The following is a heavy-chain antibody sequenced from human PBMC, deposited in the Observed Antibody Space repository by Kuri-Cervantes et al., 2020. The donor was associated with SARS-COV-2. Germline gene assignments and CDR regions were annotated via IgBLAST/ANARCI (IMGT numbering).Heavy chain of an antibody. CDR2: INHDGST. V-gene: IGHV4-34*01. D-gene: IGHD1-26*01. CDR1: VGSFNNYY. Sequence: GSLRLSCAVYVGSFNNYYWSWIRQPPGKGLEWIGEINHDGSTNYNPSLKSRLTISVDTSKNQFSLKLSSVTAADTAGEDCARGPTQRGGATHGDYGGQGTLAT. J-gene: IGHJ4*02. CDR3: ARGPTQRGGATHGDY.